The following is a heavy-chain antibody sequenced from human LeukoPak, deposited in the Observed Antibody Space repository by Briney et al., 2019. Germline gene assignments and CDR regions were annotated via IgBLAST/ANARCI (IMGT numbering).Heavy chain of an antibody. D-gene: IGHD3-22*01. J-gene: IGHJ4*02. Sequence: GGSLRLSCAASGFTFSSYAMYWVRQAPGKGLEWVAVISHDGSNKYYADSVKGRFTISRDNSKNTLYLQMNSLRAEDTAVYYCARDSYYYDSSGYYAYFDYWGQGTLVTVSS. CDR1: GFTFSSYA. V-gene: IGHV3-30-3*01. CDR2: ISHDGSNK. CDR3: ARDSYYYDSSGYYAYFDY.